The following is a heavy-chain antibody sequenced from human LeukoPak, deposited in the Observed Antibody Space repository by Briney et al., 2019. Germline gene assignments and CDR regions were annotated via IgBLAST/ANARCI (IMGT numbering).Heavy chain of an antibody. CDR3: ARGRGYYGSGRGYWYFDL. D-gene: IGHD3-10*01. CDR2: INHSGST. J-gene: IGHJ2*01. Sequence: SETLSLTCAVYGGSFSGYYWSWIRQPPGKGLEWIGEINHSGSTNYNPSLKSRVTISVDTSKNQFSLKLNSVTAADTAVYYCARGRGYYGSGRGYWYFDLWGRGTLVTVSS. V-gene: IGHV4-34*01. CDR1: GGSFSGYY.